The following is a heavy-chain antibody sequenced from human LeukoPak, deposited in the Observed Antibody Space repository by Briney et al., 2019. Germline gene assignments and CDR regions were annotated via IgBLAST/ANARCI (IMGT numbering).Heavy chain of an antibody. V-gene: IGHV4-59*01. CDR1: GGSITNYY. CDR3: ARGESGNHAGFFDI. CDR2: IYYSGST. Sequence: SETLSLTCTVSGGSITNYYWTWLRQPPGKELEWIGFIYYSGSTNYSPSLKSRVTISVDTSKNQFSLKLSSVTAADTAVYYCARGESGNHAGFFDIWGQGTMVTVSS. D-gene: IGHD1-14*01. J-gene: IGHJ3*02.